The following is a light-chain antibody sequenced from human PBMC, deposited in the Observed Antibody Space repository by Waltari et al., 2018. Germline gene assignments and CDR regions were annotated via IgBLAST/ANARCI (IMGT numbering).Light chain of an antibody. V-gene: IGKV3-11*01. CDR2: SAS. Sequence: EIVLTQSPDTLSLSPGERATLSCSASQSVTNSLAGYQQKPGQAPRLLIYSASNRAPGVPARFSGSGSGTDFTLTISSLEPEDFAVYYCQQRSNWPRTFGQGTKVEIK. CDR3: QQRSNWPRT. CDR1: QSVTNS. J-gene: IGKJ1*01.